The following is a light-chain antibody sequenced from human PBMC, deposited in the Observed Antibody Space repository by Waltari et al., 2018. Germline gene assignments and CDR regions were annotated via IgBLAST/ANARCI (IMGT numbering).Light chain of an antibody. J-gene: IGLJ7*01. V-gene: IGLV1-51*02. Sequence: QSVFTQPPSVSAAPGQRVTTSCSRRSSNIGNNYLSRYLQFPGTAPKLLIYVASERPSGIPGRFSGSKAGTSATLDITGLQAGDEADYYCGTWDSSLSGAVFGGGTHLTVL. CDR2: VAS. CDR1: SSNIGNNY. CDR3: GTWDSSLSGAV.